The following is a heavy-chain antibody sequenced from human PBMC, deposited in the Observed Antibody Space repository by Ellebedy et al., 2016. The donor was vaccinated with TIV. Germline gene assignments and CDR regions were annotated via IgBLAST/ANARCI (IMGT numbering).Heavy chain of an antibody. Sequence: GESLKISCAASGFAFSSYSMNWVRQAPGKGLEWVSSISSSSSYIYYADSVKGRFTISRDNAKNSLYLQMNSLRAEDTAVYYCARDFDWSSNSCFDYYYYGMDVWGQGTTVTVSS. CDR3: ARDFDWSSNSCFDYYYYGMDV. CDR2: ISSSSSYI. V-gene: IGHV3-21*01. CDR1: GFAFSSYS. D-gene: IGHD2-2*01. J-gene: IGHJ6*02.